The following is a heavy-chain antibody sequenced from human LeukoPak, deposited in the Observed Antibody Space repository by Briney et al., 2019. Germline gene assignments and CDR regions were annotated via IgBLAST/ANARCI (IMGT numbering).Heavy chain of an antibody. CDR2: IYYSGST. Sequence: SETLSLTCTVSGGSISSYYWSWIRQPPGKGLEWIGYIYYSGSTNYNPSLKSRVTISVDTSKNQFSLKLSSVTAADTAVYYCARHTPWFGELSGWFDPWGQGTLVTVSS. J-gene: IGHJ5*02. CDR1: GGSISSYY. D-gene: IGHD3-10*01. V-gene: IGHV4-59*08. CDR3: ARHTPWFGELSGWFDP.